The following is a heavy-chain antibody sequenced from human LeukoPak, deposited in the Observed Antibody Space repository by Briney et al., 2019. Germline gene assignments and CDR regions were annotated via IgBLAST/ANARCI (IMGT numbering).Heavy chain of an antibody. D-gene: IGHD6-19*01. CDR1: GFTFSSYS. J-gene: IGHJ5*02. Sequence: GGSLRLSCAASGFTFSSYSMNWVRQAPGKGLEWVSSISSSSSYIYYADSVKGRFTISRDNAKNSLYLQMNSLRAEDTAVYYCARADYSSGWPDNWFDPWGQGTLVTVSS. CDR3: ARADYSSGWPDNWFDP. CDR2: ISSSSSYI. V-gene: IGHV3-21*01.